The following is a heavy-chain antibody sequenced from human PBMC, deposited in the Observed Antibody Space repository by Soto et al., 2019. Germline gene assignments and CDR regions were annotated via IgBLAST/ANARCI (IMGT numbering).Heavy chain of an antibody. D-gene: IGHD3-3*01. CDR1: GGSISSYY. CDR2: IYYSGST. V-gene: IGHV4-59*01. J-gene: IGHJ4*02. Sequence: PSETLSLTCTVSGGSISSYYWSWIRQPPGKGLEWIGYIYYSGSTNYNPSLKSRVTISVDTSKNQFSLKLSSVTAADTAVYYCGRDNTYYDFWSGYYRNYYFDYWGQGTLVTVSS. CDR3: GRDNTYYDFWSGYYRNYYFDY.